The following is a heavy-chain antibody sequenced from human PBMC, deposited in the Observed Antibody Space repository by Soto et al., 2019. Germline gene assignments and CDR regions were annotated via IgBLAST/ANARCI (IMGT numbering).Heavy chain of an antibody. CDR3: ARDWWLVRGPSDY. J-gene: IGHJ4*02. CDR2: INLDGGEQ. D-gene: IGHD6-19*01. CDR1: GFTFRNYW. Sequence: PGGSLRLSCVVYGFTFRNYWMSWVRQAPGKGLEWVANINLDGGEQYYVESVEGRFTISRDNAKNSLYLQMNSLRADDTAVYYRARDWWLVRGPSDYWGQGSLVTVSS. V-gene: IGHV3-7*03.